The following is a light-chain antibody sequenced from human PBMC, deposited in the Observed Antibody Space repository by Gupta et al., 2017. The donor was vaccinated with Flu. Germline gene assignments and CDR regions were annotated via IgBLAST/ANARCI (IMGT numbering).Light chain of an antibody. CDR2: GVS. CDR1: QSLVYKNGIPY. CDR3: LRVTPPWT. Sequence: VVTRQSPLSQSVTLGQAASISCTSSQSLVYKNGIPYLTWFQQRPGQTPRLLNYGVSNRDSGVTDRFSGSGSGTFFTLNISRVEAEGVVVYYCLRVTPPWTFGQGTRLEIK. J-gene: IGKJ1*01. V-gene: IGKV2-30*01.